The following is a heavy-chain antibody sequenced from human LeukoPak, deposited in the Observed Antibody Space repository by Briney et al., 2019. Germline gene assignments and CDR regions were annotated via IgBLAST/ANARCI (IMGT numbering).Heavy chain of an antibody. V-gene: IGHV3-23*01. J-gene: IGHJ4*02. CDR2: ISGSGGST. Sequence: PGGSLRLSCAASGFTFSSYAMSWVRQAPGKGLEWVSAISGSGGSTYYADSVKGRFTISRDNSKNTLYLQMDSLRAEDTAVYYCATTRRAAAGLDYWGQGTLVTVSS. D-gene: IGHD6-13*01. CDR1: GFTFSSYA. CDR3: ATTRRAAAGLDY.